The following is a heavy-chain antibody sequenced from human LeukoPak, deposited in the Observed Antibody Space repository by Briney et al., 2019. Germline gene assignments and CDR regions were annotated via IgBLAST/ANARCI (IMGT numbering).Heavy chain of an antibody. CDR2: IWYDGSNK. J-gene: IGHJ4*02. D-gene: IGHD5-18*01. Sequence: PGGSLRLSCAASGFTFSSYGMHWVRQAPGKGLEWVAVIWYDGSNKYYADSVKGRFTISRDNSKSTLYLQMNSLRAEDTAVYYCAKVLWTGGGYSYGLDYWGQGTLVTVSS. CDR1: GFTFSSYG. CDR3: AKVLWTGGGYSYGLDY. V-gene: IGHV3-33*06.